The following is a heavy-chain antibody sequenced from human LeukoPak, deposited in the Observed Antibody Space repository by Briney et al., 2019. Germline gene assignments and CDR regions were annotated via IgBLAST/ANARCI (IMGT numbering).Heavy chain of an antibody. Sequence: PSQTLSLTCTVSGGSISSGDYYWSWIRQPPGKGLEWIGYIYYSGSTYYNPSLKSRVTISVDTSKNQFSLKLSSVTAADTAVYYCASSSWYGTWFDPWGQGTLVTVSS. D-gene: IGHD6-13*01. CDR2: IYYSGST. CDR3: ASSSWYGTWFDP. J-gene: IGHJ5*02. CDR1: GGSISSGDYY. V-gene: IGHV4-30-4*01.